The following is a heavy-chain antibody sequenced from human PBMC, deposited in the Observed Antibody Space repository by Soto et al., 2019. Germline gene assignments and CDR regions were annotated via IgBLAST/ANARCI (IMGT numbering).Heavy chain of an antibody. V-gene: IGHV1-2*02. CDR2: ISPHSGGP. J-gene: IGHJ4*02. Sequence: QVRLVQSGAEVKKPGASVKVSCKASGYTFTGYYIHWVRQPPGQGLEWMGSISPHSGGPNYAQRFQGRVTMTRDTSMTTVYMEMSGLTSDDTAVYYCAREEQTGANYYLDYWGQGTLVTVSS. CDR3: AREEQTGANYYLDY. CDR1: GYTFTGYY. D-gene: IGHD7-27*01.